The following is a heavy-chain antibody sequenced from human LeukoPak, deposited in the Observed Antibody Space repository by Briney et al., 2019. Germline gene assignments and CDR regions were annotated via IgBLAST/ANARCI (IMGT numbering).Heavy chain of an antibody. CDR2: IYPDDSDT. CDR3: ARHGALEYSSSDNWFDP. J-gene: IGHJ5*02. V-gene: IGHV5-51*01. CDR1: GYSFTAYW. D-gene: IGHD6-6*01. Sequence: GESLKISCLGSGYSFTAYWIGWVRQMPGKGLEWMGIIYPDDSDTTFSPSFQGQVTISADKSISTAYLQWSSLKASDTAMYYCARHGALEYSSSDNWFDPWGQGTLVTVSS.